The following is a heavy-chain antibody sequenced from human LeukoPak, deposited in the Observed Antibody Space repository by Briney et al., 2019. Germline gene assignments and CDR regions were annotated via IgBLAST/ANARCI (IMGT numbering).Heavy chain of an antibody. CDR2: INSDGSST. J-gene: IGHJ4*02. V-gene: IGHV3-74*01. D-gene: IGHD3-22*01. CDR1: GFTFSSYW. CDR3: ARITDVDTGYYDSRSPTIEY. Sequence: GGSLRLSFAASGFTFSSYWMHWVRQAPGKGLGWSSRINSDGSSTSYADSVKGRFTISRDNAKNTLYLQMNSLRAEDTAVYYCARITDVDTGYYDSRSPTIEYWGQGALVTVSS.